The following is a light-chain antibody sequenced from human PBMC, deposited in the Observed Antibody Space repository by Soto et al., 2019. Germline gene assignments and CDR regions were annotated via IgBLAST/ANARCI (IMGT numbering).Light chain of an antibody. CDR2: DAS. V-gene: IGKV3D-20*01. J-gene: IGKJ2*01. CDR1: QSVSNNY. CDR3: QQYGSSPYT. Sequence: EIVLTQSPATLSLSPGERATLSCGATQSVSNNYLAWYQQKPGLAPRLLIYDASSWATGIPDRFSGSGSGTDFTLTISRLEPEDFAVYYCQQYGSSPYTFGQGTKLEIK.